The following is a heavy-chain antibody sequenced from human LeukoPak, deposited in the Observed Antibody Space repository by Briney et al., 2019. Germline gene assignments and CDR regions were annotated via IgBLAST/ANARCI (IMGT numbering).Heavy chain of an antibody. CDR1: GYSISSSYY. V-gene: IGHV4-59*08. CDR3: ARLYATAAFDY. J-gene: IGHJ4*02. D-gene: IGHD2-8*01. Sequence: SETLSLTCTVSGYSISSSYYWSWIRQPPGKGLEWIGYIYYSGSTNYNPSLKSRVTISVDTSKNQFSLKLSSVTAADTAVYYCARLYATAAFDYWGQGTLVTVSS. CDR2: IYYSGST.